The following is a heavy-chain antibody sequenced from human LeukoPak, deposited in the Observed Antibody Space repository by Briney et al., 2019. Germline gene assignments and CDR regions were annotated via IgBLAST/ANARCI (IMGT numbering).Heavy chain of an antibody. D-gene: IGHD6-13*01. Sequence: GASVKVSCKASGYTFTGYYMHWVRQAPGQGLEWMGWINPNSGGTNYAQKFQGRVTMTRDTSISTAYMELSRLRSDDTAVYYCARDPRRGPGIAAAGSNFDYWGQGTLVTVSS. J-gene: IGHJ4*02. CDR2: INPNSGGT. CDR1: GYTFTGYY. V-gene: IGHV1-2*02. CDR3: ARDPRRGPGIAAAGSNFDY.